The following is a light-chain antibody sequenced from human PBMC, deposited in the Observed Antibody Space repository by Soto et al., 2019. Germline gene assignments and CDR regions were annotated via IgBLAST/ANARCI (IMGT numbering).Light chain of an antibody. Sequence: QPVLTQPPSVSGAPGQRVTISCTGSSSNIGAGYDVHWYQQLPGTAPKLLIYGNTNRPSGVPDRFSGSKSGTSASLAITGLRPEDEADYYCQSFDTRLSGYDFATGTKVTVL. J-gene: IGLJ1*01. V-gene: IGLV1-40*01. CDR3: QSFDTRLSGYD. CDR2: GNT. CDR1: SSNIGAGYD.